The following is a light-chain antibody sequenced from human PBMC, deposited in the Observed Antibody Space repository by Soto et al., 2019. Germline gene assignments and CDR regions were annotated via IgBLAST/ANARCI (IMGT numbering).Light chain of an antibody. CDR3: SSYTNINTTACV. V-gene: IGLV2-14*01. CDR1: SGDIGRYNR. CDR2: EVT. Sequence: QSALTQPASVSGSPGQSITISCTVTSGDIGRYNRVSWYQQHPGKAPKLIIYEVTDRPSGVSNRFSGSKSGNTASLTISGLQAEDEAEYYCSSYTNINTTACVFGTATKVTVL. J-gene: IGLJ1*01.